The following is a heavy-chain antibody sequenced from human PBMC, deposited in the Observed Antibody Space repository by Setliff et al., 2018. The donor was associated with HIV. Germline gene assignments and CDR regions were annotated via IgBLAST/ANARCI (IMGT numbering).Heavy chain of an antibody. Sequence: SVKVSCKASGGTFSSYAISWVRQAPGQGLEWMGGIIPIFGTANYAQKFQGRVTITTDESTSTAYMELSSLRSEDTAVYYCARTRPYYVWGSYRVKGPTFDAFDIWG. CDR1: GGTFSSYA. CDR2: IIPIFGTA. D-gene: IGHD3-16*02. V-gene: IGHV1-69*05. CDR3: ARTRPYYVWGSYRVKGPTFDAFDI. J-gene: IGHJ3*02.